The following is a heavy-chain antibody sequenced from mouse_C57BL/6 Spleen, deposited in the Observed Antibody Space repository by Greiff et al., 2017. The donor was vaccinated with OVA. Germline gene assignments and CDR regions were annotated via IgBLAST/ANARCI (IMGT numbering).Heavy chain of an antibody. Sequence: VQLQQSGPELVKPGASVKISCKASGYSFTGYYMNWVKQSPEKSLEWIGEINPSTGGTTYNQKFKAKATLTVDKSSSTAYMQLNSLTSEDSAVYDCARRDSNFYAMDYWGQGTSVTVSS. CDR2: INPSTGGT. J-gene: IGHJ4*01. D-gene: IGHD2-5*01. CDR1: GYSFTGYY. CDR3: ARRDSNFYAMDY. V-gene: IGHV1-42*01.